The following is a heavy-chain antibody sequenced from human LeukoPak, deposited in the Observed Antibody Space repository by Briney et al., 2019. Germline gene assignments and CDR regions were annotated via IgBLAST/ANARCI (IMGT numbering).Heavy chain of an antibody. V-gene: IGHV3-23*01. CDR3: ARGLYHYYDSSDLDY. CDR1: GFTFSSYA. D-gene: IGHD3-22*01. Sequence: GGSLRLSCAASGFTFSSYAMSWVRQAPGKGLEWVSAISGSGGNAYYVDSVKGRFTISRDNSKNTLYLQMNSLRAEDTAVYYCARGLYHYYDSSDLDYWGQGTLVTVSS. J-gene: IGHJ4*02. CDR2: ISGSGGNA.